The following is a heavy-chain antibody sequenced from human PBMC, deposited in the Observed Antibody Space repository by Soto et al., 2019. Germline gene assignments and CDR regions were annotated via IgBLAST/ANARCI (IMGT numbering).Heavy chain of an antibody. Sequence: QVQLQESGPGLVKPSETLSLTCTVSGGSISSYYWSWIRQPPGKGLEWIGYIYYSGSTNYNPSLKSRVTISVDTSKNQFSLKLSSVTAADTAVYYCARDRGGSYYGGRFDPWGQGTLVTVSS. J-gene: IGHJ5*02. V-gene: IGHV4-59*01. CDR3: ARDRGGSYYGGRFDP. D-gene: IGHD1-26*01. CDR2: IYYSGST. CDR1: GGSISSYY.